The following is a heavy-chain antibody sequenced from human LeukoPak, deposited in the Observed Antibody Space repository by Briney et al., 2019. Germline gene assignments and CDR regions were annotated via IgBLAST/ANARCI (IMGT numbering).Heavy chain of an antibody. CDR1: GGSFSGYY. V-gene: IGHV4-34*01. D-gene: IGHD3-10*01. CDR3: ARHSGVLKRNAFDI. J-gene: IGHJ3*02. Sequence: PSETLSLTCAVYGGSFSGYYWSWIRQPPGKGLEWIGEINHSGSTNYNPSLKSRVTISVDTSKNQFSLKLSSVTAADTAVYYCARHSGVLKRNAFDIWGQGTMVTVSS. CDR2: INHSGST.